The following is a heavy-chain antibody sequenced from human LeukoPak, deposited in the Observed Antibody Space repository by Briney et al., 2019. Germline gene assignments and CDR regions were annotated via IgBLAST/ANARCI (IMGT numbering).Heavy chain of an antibody. CDR3: ARDFPTNSGYDY. CDR2: ISSSSSYI. Sequence: GGSLRLSCAASGFTFSSYSMNWVRQAPGKGLEWVSSISSSSSYIYYADSVKGRFTISRDNAKNSLYLQMNSLRAEDTAVYCCARDFPTNSGYDYWGQGTLVTVSS. CDR1: GFTFSSYS. D-gene: IGHD5-12*01. V-gene: IGHV3-21*01. J-gene: IGHJ4*02.